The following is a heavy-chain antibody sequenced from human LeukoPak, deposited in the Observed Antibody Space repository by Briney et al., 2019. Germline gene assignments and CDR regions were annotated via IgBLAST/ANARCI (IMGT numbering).Heavy chain of an antibody. D-gene: IGHD3-22*01. V-gene: IGHV4-34*01. Sequence: SETLSLTCAVYGGSFSGYYWSWIRQPPGKGLEWIGETNHSGSTNYYPSLKSRVTISVDTSKNQFSLKLSSVTAADTAVYYCARGPYDSSGYYYFDYWGQGTLVTVSS. J-gene: IGHJ4*02. CDR2: TNHSGST. CDR1: GGSFSGYY. CDR3: ARGPYDSSGYYYFDY.